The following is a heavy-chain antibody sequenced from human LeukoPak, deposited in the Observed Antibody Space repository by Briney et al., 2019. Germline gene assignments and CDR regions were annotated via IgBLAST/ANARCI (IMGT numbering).Heavy chain of an antibody. J-gene: IGHJ4*02. Sequence: GGSLRLSCAASGFTFYSYAMSWVRQAPGKGLEWVSAIGTSGGGTHYADSVKGRFTIFRDTSKNMLYLQMNSLRAEDTAVYYCAKVGYYDSSGYPLYSDYFDYWGQGTLVTVSS. CDR1: GFTFYSYA. V-gene: IGHV3-23*01. D-gene: IGHD3-22*01. CDR2: IGTSGGGT. CDR3: AKVGYYDSSGYPLYSDYFDY.